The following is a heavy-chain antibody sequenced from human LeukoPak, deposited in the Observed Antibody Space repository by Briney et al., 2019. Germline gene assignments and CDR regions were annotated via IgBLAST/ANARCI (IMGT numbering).Heavy chain of an antibody. CDR2: ICHSGST. Sequence: PSGTLSLTCAVSGGSISSSNWWSWVRQPPGKGLEWIGEICHSGSTNYNPSLKSRVTISVDKSKNQFSLKLSSVTAADTAVYYCARAYYGSGSYYGGENWGQGTLVTVSS. J-gene: IGHJ4*02. CDR3: ARAYYGSGSYYGGEN. CDR1: GGSISSSNW. D-gene: IGHD3-10*01. V-gene: IGHV4-4*02.